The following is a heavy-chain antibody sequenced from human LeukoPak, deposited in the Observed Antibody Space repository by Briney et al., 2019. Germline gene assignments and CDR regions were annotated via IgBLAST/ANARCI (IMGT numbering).Heavy chain of an antibody. J-gene: IGHJ3*02. D-gene: IGHD6-19*01. Sequence: ASVKVSCKASGYTFTGYFMHWVRQAPGQGLEWMGRINPNSGGTNYAQKFQGRVTMTSDTSISTAYMELSRLRSDDTAVYYCARPDSSGWYVRDAFDIWGQGTMVTVSS. CDR3: ARPDSSGWYVRDAFDI. V-gene: IGHV1-2*06. CDR2: INPNSGGT. CDR1: GYTFTGYF.